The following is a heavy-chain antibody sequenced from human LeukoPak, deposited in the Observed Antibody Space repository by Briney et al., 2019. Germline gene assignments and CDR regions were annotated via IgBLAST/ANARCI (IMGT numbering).Heavy chain of an antibody. CDR1: GFTFSSYA. D-gene: IGHD3-22*01. CDR2: ISSNGGGT. J-gene: IGHJ4*02. V-gene: IGHV3-64D*06. Sequence: GGSLRLSCSASGFTFSSYAMHWVRQAPGKGLEYVSAISSNGGGTYYADSVEGRFTISRDNSKNTLYLQMSSLRAEDTAVYYCVKGRPYYYDSSGYYYFDYWGQGTLVTVSS. CDR3: VKGRPYYYDSSGYYYFDY.